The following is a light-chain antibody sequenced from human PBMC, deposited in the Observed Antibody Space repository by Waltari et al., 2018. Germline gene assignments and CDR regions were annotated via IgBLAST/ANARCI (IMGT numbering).Light chain of an antibody. CDR1: QSVGSK. Sequence: EIVRRQSPAPLSASPGERVSRPVRASQSVGSKLAWDQQKPGQAPRLRLSAASTRATGIPARFSGSGSGTEFTLTISSLQSEDFAVYYWQQYNHWTTFGQGTKVEIK. CDR3: QQYNHWTT. V-gene: IGKV3-15*01. CDR2: AAS. J-gene: IGKJ1*01.